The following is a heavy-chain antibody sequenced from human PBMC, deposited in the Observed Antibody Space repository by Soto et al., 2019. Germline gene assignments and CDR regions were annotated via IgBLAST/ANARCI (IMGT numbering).Heavy chain of an antibody. D-gene: IGHD5-12*01. CDR3: SRENSLGCYDYEPFTNYYYYMDV. V-gene: IGHV3-7*01. CDR2: IKQDGSEK. Sequence: GGPLRVSSAAAGFTCGSFGVSWVSQAPGKGLEWVANIKQDGSEKYYVDSVKGRFTISRDNAKNSLYLQMNSLRAEDTAVYYCSRENSLGCYDYEPFTNYYYYMDVSGEGPTVTVSS. CDR1: GFTCGSFG. J-gene: IGHJ6*03.